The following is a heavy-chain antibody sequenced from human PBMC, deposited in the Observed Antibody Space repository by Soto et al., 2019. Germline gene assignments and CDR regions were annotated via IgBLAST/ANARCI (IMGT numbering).Heavy chain of an antibody. D-gene: IGHD2-2*01. CDR2: ISSSSSYI. V-gene: IGHV3-21*01. CDR3: AASTAAMPFYYYDYMDV. Sequence: EVQLVESGGGLVKPGGSLRLSCAASGFTFSSYSMNWVRQAPGKGLEWVSSISSSSSYIYYADSVKGRFTISRDNAKNSLYLQMNSLRAEDTAVYYCAASTAAMPFYYYDYMDVWGKGTTVTVSS. CDR1: GFTFSSYS. J-gene: IGHJ6*03.